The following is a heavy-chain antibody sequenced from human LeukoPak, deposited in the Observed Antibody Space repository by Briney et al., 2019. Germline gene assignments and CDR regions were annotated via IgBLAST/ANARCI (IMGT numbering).Heavy chain of an antibody. Sequence: GGSLRLSCAASGFTFSSYWMSWVRQAPGKGLEWVANIKQDGSEKYYVDSVKGRFTISRDNAKNSLYLQMNSLRAEDTAVYYCARRATVTHLLYYFDYWGQGTLVTVSS. CDR1: GFTFSSYW. D-gene: IGHD4-17*01. V-gene: IGHV3-7*01. CDR2: IKQDGSEK. CDR3: ARRATVTHLLYYFDY. J-gene: IGHJ4*02.